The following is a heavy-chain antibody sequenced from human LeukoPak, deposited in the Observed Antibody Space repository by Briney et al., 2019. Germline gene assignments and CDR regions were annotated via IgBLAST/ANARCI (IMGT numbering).Heavy chain of an antibody. Sequence: SETLSLTCTVSGGSISSYYWSWIRQPAGKGLEWIGRIYTSGSTNYNPSLKSRVTMSVDASKNQFSLKLSSVTAADTAVYYCARDVVVVPAAPYYYGMDVWGQGTTVTVSS. D-gene: IGHD2-2*01. CDR1: GGSISSYY. V-gene: IGHV4-4*07. J-gene: IGHJ6*02. CDR2: IYTSGST. CDR3: ARDVVVVPAAPYYYGMDV.